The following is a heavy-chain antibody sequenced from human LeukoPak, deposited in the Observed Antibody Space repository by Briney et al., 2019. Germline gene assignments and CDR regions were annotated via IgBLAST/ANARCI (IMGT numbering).Heavy chain of an antibody. V-gene: IGHV1-18*01. CDR3: ARRRSEEFDFDC. D-gene: IGHD6-19*01. CDR1: GYIFSTYG. Sequence: ASVKVSCKASGYIFSTYGISWVRQAPGQGLEWMGCISGYNGNTNYAQKLQGRVNMTTDTSTSTAYMELRSLRSDDTAVYYCARRRSEEFDFDCWGQGTLVSVSS. J-gene: IGHJ4*02. CDR2: ISGYNGNT.